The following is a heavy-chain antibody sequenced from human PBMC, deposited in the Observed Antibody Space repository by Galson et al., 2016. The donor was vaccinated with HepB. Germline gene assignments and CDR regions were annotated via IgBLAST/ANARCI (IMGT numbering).Heavy chain of an antibody. D-gene: IGHD5-24*01. J-gene: IGHJ4*02. V-gene: IGHV4-59*08. CDR3: ARQPRQDGTFDY. CDR1: GGSISSDYY. Sequence: SETLSLTCIVSGGSISSDYYWGWIRQPPGKGLEWIGHIYYSGSTNYNPSLKSRVTISIDTSKKQFSLKVTSVTAADTAVYSCARQPRQDGTFDYWGQGTLVTVSS. CDR2: IYYSGST.